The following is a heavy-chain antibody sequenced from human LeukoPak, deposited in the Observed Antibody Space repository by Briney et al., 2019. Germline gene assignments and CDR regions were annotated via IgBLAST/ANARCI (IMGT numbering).Heavy chain of an antibody. Sequence: GASVKVSCKASGYTFTSYDINWVRQATGQGLEWMGWMNPNSGNTGYAQKFQGRVTMTRNTSISTACMELSSLRSEDTAVYYCAGTLTSRNSYYFDYWGQGTLVTVSS. D-gene: IGHD4-23*01. CDR2: MNPNSGNT. CDR3: AGTLTSRNSYYFDY. CDR1: GYTFTSYD. V-gene: IGHV1-8*01. J-gene: IGHJ4*02.